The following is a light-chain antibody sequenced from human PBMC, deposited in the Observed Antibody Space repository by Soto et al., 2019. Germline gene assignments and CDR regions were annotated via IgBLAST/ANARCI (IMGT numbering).Light chain of an antibody. CDR2: EVS. CDR1: SSDLGSYNR. J-gene: IGLJ1*01. Sequence: QSVLTQPPSVSGSPGQSVTFSCTGTSSDLGSYNRVSWYQQPPGTAPKLMIYEVSNRPSGVPDRFSGSKSGTTASLTISGLQAEDEADYYCSSYTSNSTYVFGIGTKVTVL. V-gene: IGLV2-18*02. CDR3: SSYTSNSTYV.